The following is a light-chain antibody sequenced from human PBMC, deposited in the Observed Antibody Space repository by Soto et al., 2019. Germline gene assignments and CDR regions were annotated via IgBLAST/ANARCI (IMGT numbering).Light chain of an antibody. J-gene: IGKJ1*01. CDR2: DAS. CDR1: QNIANDY. Sequence: EVALAQSPGTLSLSPGARATVSCRSSQNIANDYLTWYQQKPGQAPRVLIYDASTRATGIPDRFSGSGSGTDFTLTISRLEPEDFAMYYCQQYGSSPWTFGQGTKVDIK. CDR3: QQYGSSPWT. V-gene: IGKV3-20*01.